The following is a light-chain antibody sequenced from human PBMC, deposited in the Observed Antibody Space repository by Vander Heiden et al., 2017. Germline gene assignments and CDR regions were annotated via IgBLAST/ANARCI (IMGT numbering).Light chain of an antibody. CDR3: QVWDDTSGV. J-gene: IGLJ3*02. Sequence: SYVLTHPPSVSVAPGKTARITCGGHKIGTKSVHWYQQKPGQAPVLVVYDDSDRPSGIPDRLSGSNSGNTATLTITRVEAGDEADYYCQVWDDTSGVFGGGTKLTVL. CDR2: DDS. CDR1: KIGTKS. V-gene: IGLV3-21*03.